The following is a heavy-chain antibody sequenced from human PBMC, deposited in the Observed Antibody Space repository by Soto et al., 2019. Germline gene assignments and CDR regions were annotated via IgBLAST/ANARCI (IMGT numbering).Heavy chain of an antibody. J-gene: IGHJ5*02. V-gene: IGHV1-18*01. Sequence: ASLKVSCKASGYTFTSYGISWVRQAPGQGLEWMGWISAYNGNTNYAQKLQGRVTMTTDTSTSTAYMELRSLRSDDTAVYYCARDHDYYILTGNQYNWFDPWGQGTLVTVSS. CDR3: ARDHDYYILTGNQYNWFDP. CDR2: ISAYNGNT. D-gene: IGHD3-9*01. CDR1: GYTFTSYG.